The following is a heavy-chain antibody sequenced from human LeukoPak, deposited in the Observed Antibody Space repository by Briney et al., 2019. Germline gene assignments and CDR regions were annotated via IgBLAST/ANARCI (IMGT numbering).Heavy chain of an antibody. V-gene: IGHV4-4*07. D-gene: IGHD3-9*01. J-gene: IGHJ3*02. CDR3: ARSALSGFDI. CDR1: GGSINNYY. Sequence: SETLSLTCIMSGGSINNYYWSWIRQPAGKGPEWIGRFYASGTTYYNPALNSRAAVSMDMSKNHFSLKLTSVTAADTAVYYCARSALSGFDIWGQGTTVTVSS. CDR2: FYASGTT.